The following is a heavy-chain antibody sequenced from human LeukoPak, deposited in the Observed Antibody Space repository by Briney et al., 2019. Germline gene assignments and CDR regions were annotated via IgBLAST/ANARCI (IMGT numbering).Heavy chain of an antibody. CDR2: ISGSGGST. J-gene: IGHJ6*02. CDR3: AKAPAGTIFYYYYGMDV. V-gene: IGHV3-23*01. D-gene: IGHD1-7*01. Sequence: GGSLRLSCAASGFTFSSYAMSWVPQAPGKGLEWVSAISGSGGSTYYADSVKGRFTISRDNSKNTLYLQMNSLRAEDTAVYYCAKAPAGTIFYYYYGMDVWGQGTTVTVSS. CDR1: GFTFSSYA.